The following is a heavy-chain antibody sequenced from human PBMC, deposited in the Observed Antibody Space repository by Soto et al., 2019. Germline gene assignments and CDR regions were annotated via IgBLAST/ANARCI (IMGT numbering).Heavy chain of an antibody. CDR1: GGSFSGYY. CDR2: INHSGST. Sequence: PSETLSITCAVYGGSFSGYYWSWIRQPPGKGLERIGEINHSGSTNYNPSLKSRVTISVDTSKNQFSLKLSSVTAADTAVYYCARGRAFGTVYGYWGQGTLVTVSS. CDR3: ARGRAFGTVYGY. J-gene: IGHJ4*02. V-gene: IGHV4-34*01. D-gene: IGHD3-16*01.